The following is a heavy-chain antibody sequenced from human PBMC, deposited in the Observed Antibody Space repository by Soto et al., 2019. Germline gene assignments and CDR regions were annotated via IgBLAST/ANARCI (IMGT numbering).Heavy chain of an antibody. Sequence: SVKVSCKASGGTFSSYAISWVRQAPGQGLEWMGGIIPIFGTANYAQKFQGRVTITADESTSTAYMELSSLRSGDTAVYYCARAGKSSGWYGDAFDIWGQGTMVTVSS. CDR2: IIPIFGTA. V-gene: IGHV1-69*13. J-gene: IGHJ3*02. CDR1: GGTFSSYA. D-gene: IGHD6-19*01. CDR3: ARAGKSSGWYGDAFDI.